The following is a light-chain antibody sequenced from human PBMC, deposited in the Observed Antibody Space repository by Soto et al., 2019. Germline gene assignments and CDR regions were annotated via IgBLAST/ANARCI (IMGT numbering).Light chain of an antibody. J-gene: IGLJ2*01. V-gene: IGLV2-14*01. CDR2: DVS. CDR1: SSDVGGYNY. Sequence: QSALTQPASVSGSPGQSITISCTGTSSDVGGYNYVSWYQQHPGKAPKLMIYDVSNRPSGVSNRFSGSKSGNTASLTISGLQAEYEADYCCSSYTSSSTPVVFGGGTKLTVL. CDR3: SSYTSSSTPVV.